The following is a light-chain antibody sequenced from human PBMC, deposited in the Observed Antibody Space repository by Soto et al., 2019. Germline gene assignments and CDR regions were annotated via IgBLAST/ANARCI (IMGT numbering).Light chain of an antibody. CDR3: SSYRSSSTLWV. J-gene: IGLJ3*02. Sequence: QSALTQPASVSGSPGQSITISCTGTSSDVGAYTYVSWYQQHPGKAPKLMIYEVSNRPSGVSNRFSGSKSGNTASLTISGLQAEDEADYYCSSYRSSSTLWVFGGGTKLTVL. CDR2: EVS. V-gene: IGLV2-14*01. CDR1: SSDVGAYTY.